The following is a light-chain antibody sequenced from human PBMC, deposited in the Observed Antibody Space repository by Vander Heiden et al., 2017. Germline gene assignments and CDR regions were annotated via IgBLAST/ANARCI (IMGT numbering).Light chain of an antibody. CDR2: GAS. Sequence: EIVLTQSPGTLSLSPGERATLSCRASQSVSSSYLAWYQQKPGQAPRLLIYGASSRATGIQDRFSGSGSGTDFTLTISRLEPEDFAGYYWQQGYTFGQGTKLEIK. V-gene: IGKV3-20*01. J-gene: IGKJ2*01. CDR1: QSVSSSY. CDR3: QQGYT.